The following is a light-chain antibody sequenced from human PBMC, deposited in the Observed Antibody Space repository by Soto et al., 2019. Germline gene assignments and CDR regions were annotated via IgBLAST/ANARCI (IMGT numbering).Light chain of an antibody. CDR3: ATWDDSLSDL. J-gene: IGLJ1*01. CDR2: RNN. CDR1: SSNIGSNY. Sequence: QSVLTQPPSASGTPGQGVTISCSGSSSNIGSNYVYWYQHLPGTAPKLLIYRNNQRPSGVPDRFSGFKSGTSASRAISGLRSEDEADYYCATWDDSLSDLFGTGTKLTVL. V-gene: IGLV1-47*01.